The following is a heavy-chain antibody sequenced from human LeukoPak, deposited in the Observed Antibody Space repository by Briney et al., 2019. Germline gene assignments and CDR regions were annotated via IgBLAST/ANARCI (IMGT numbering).Heavy chain of an antibody. D-gene: IGHD5-18*01. CDR1: GFTFSSYG. J-gene: IGHJ6*02. CDR2: ISYDGSNK. V-gene: IGHV3-30*18. CDR3: AKDRGGYSLKYYYGMDV. Sequence: GGSLRLSCAASGFTFSSYGMHWVRQAPGKGLGWVAVISYDGSNKYYADSVKGRFTISRDNSKNTLYLQMNSLRAEDTAVYYCAKDRGGYSLKYYYGMDVWGQGTTVTVSS.